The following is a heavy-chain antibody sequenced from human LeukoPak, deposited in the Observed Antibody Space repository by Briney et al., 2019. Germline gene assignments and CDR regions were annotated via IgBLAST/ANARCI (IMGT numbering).Heavy chain of an antibody. CDR2: INQSGST. CDR1: GGSFSGYF. CDR3: ARLRSGGQVAGVYFDY. D-gene: IGHD6-19*01. J-gene: IGHJ4*02. V-gene: IGHV4-34*01. Sequence: PSETLPLTCAVFGGSFSGYFWSWIRQPPGKGLEWIGEINQSGSTNYNPSLKSRVTISIDTSKNHFSLKLSSVTAADTAVYYCARLRSGGQVAGVYFDYWGQGTLVTVSS.